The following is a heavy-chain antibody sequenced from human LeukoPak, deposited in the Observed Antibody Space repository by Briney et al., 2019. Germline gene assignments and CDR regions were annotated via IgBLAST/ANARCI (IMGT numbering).Heavy chain of an antibody. Sequence: GESLKISCKGSGYSFSSYWIGWVRQMPGKGLEWMGIIYPGDSETTYSPSFQGQVTFSADKSISTAYLLWSSLKASDTAVYYCARFSGRSFEKNWFDPWGQGTMVTVSS. CDR3: ARFSGRSFEKNWFDP. D-gene: IGHD3-10*01. CDR2: IYPGDSET. V-gene: IGHV5-51*01. CDR1: GYSFSSYW. J-gene: IGHJ5*02.